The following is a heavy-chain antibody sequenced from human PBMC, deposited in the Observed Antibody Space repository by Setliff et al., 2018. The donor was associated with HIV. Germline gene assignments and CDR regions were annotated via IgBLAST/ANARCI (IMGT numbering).Heavy chain of an antibody. D-gene: IGHD1-1*01. Sequence: GGSLRLSCAASGFTFDRFWMHWVRQAPGKGLVWVSRVNRDGSSTTYADSVKDRFTIPRDSAKNTLYLQMNSLRAEDTGVYYCAKAIDRTGLHFDYWGQGTLVTVSS. J-gene: IGHJ4*02. CDR3: AKAIDRTGLHFDY. CDR2: VNRDGSST. CDR1: GFTFDRFW. V-gene: IGHV3-74*01.